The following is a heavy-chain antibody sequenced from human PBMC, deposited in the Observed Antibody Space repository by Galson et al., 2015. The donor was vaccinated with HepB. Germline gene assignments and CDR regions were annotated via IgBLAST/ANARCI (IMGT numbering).Heavy chain of an antibody. V-gene: IGHV1-69*13. Sequence: SVKVSCKASGGTFSSYAISWVRQAPGQGLEWMGGVIPIFGTANYAQKFQGRVTITADESTSTAYMELSSLRSEDTAVYYCARLCYYDSSGYYYFDYWGQGTLVTVSS. CDR3: ARLCYYDSSGYYYFDY. D-gene: IGHD3-22*01. CDR2: VIPIFGTA. CDR1: GGTFSSYA. J-gene: IGHJ4*02.